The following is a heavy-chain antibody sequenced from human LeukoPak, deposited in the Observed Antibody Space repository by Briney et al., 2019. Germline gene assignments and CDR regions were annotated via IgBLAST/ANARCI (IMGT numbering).Heavy chain of an antibody. CDR2: IYESGST. D-gene: IGHD3-3*01. CDR3: ARALGYYDFWSGYYRDFDY. J-gene: IGHJ4*02. Sequence: SETLSLTCTVSGGSISSSSYYWGWIRQPPGKGLEWIGCIYESGSTYYNPSLKSRVTISVDTSKNQFSLKLSSVTAADTAVYYCARALGYYDFWSGYYRDFDYWGQGTLVTVSS. CDR1: GGSISSSSYY. V-gene: IGHV4-39*01.